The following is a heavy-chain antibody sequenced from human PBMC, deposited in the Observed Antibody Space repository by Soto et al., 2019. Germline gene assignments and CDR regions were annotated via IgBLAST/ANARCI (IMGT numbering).Heavy chain of an antibody. D-gene: IGHD3-22*01. J-gene: IGHJ4*02. Sequence: GGSLRLSCAASGFTFSTFGMHWVRQAPGKGLEWVAVISSDGNNKYYADSVKGRFTISRDNSKNTPYLQMNSLRAEDRAVYYCSKDRGAQSTMIVVAWGQGTLVTVSS. CDR3: SKDRGAQSTMIVVA. CDR2: ISSDGNNK. CDR1: GFTFSTFG. V-gene: IGHV3-30*18.